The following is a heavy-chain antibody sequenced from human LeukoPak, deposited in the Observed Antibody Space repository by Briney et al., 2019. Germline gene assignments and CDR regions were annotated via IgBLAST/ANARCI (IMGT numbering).Heavy chain of an antibody. CDR2: IWYDGNNR. CDR1: GFTFSSYG. Sequence: GGSLRLSCAASGFTFSSYGMHWVRQAPGKGLEWVAVIWYDGNNRNYADSVKGRFTISRDNSKNTLYLQMGSLRAEDTAVYYCARPPTAMVTVGIDYWGQGTLVTVSS. V-gene: IGHV3-33*01. J-gene: IGHJ4*02. CDR3: ARPPTAMVTVGIDY. D-gene: IGHD5-18*01.